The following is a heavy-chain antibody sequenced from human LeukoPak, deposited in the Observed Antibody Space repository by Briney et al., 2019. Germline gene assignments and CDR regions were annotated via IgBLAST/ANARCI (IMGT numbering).Heavy chain of an antibody. Sequence: GRSLRLSCAASGFTFDDYAMHWVRQAPGKGLEWVSGISWNSGSIGYADSVKGRFTISRDNAKNSLYQQMNSLRAEDMALYYCAKDAGEKYCTNGVCYSDYYYYMDVWGKGTTVTVSS. CDR1: GFTFDDYA. D-gene: IGHD2-8*01. V-gene: IGHV3-9*03. CDR2: ISWNSGSI. CDR3: AKDAGEKYCTNGVCYSDYYYYMDV. J-gene: IGHJ6*03.